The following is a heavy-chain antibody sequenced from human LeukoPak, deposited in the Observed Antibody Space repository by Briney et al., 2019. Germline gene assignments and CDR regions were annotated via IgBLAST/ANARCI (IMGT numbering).Heavy chain of an antibody. Sequence: SETLSLTCTVSGGSISGSYWSWIRQPPGKGLEWIGYIYYSGSTNYNPSLKSRVTISVDTSKNQFSLKLNSVSAADTAVYNCARGSGAFDDWGQGTLVTVSS. CDR1: GGSISGSY. V-gene: IGHV4-59*01. CDR2: IYYSGST. CDR3: ARGSGAFDD. J-gene: IGHJ4*02.